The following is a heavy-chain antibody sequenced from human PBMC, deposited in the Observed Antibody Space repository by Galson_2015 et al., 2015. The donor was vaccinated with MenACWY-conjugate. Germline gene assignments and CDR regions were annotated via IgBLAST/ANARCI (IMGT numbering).Heavy chain of an antibody. CDR1: GFTFSSFA. J-gene: IGHJ4*02. V-gene: IGHV3-30*18. D-gene: IGHD2-21*02. CDR3: AKGAVTAISYLDY. CDR2: VSYDGTKK. Sequence: SLRLSCAASGFTFSSFAMHWVRQAPGKGLEWVALVSYDGTKKYYGDSVEGRFTISKDNSKNKFYPQMNSLRPEDTGVYYCAKGAVTAISYLDYWGQGALVTISS.